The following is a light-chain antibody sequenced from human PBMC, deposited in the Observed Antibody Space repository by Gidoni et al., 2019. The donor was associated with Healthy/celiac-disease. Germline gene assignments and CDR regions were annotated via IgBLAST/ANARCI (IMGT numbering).Light chain of an antibody. V-gene: IGKV4-1*01. CDR2: WAS. CDR1: QSVLYSSNNKNY. CDR3: QQYYSTPQCX. J-gene: IGKJ2*02. Sequence: DIVMTQSPYSLAVSLGERATINCKSSQSVLYSSNNKNYLAWYQQKPGQPPKLLIYWASTRESGVPDRFSGSGSGTEFTLTISSLQAEDVAVYYCQQYYSTPQCXXXQGTKLEIK.